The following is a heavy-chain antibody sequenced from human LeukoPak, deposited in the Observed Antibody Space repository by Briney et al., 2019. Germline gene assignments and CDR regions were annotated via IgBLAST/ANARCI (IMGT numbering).Heavy chain of an antibody. V-gene: IGHV3-53*04. Sequence: GGSLRLSCAASGLTFSNYAMSWVRQAPGKGLEWVSVIYSGGSTYYADSVKGRFTISRHNSKNTLYLQMNSLRAEDTAVYYCARDYFKGYGMDVWGQGTTVTVSS. CDR2: IYSGGST. CDR3: ARDYFKGYGMDV. CDR1: GLTFSNYA. J-gene: IGHJ6*02. D-gene: IGHD3-10*01.